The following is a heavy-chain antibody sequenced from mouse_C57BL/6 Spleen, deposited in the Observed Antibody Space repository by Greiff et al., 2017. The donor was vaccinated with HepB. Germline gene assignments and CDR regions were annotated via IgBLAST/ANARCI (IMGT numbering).Heavy chain of an antibody. CDR3: ATKPLITVKNFDY. CDR1: GYTFTSYW. J-gene: IGHJ2*01. D-gene: IGHD1-1*01. CDR2: INPSSGYT. Sequence: VQLQQSGAELAKPGASVKLSCKASGYTFTSYWMHWVKQRPGQGLEWIGYINPSSGYTKYNQKFKDKATLTADKSSSTAYMQLSSLTYEDSAVYYCATKPLITVKNFDYWGQGTTLTVSS. V-gene: IGHV1-7*01.